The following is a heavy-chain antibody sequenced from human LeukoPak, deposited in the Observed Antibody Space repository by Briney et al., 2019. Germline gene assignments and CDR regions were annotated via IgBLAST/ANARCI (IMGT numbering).Heavy chain of an antibody. J-gene: IGHJ4*02. CDR2: ISGSGGST. Sequence: GGSLRLSCAASGFTFSSYAMSWVCQAPGEGLEWVSAISGSGGSTYYADSVKGRFTISRDNSKNTLYLQMNSLRAEDTAVYYCAKGDYSSGWPSFDYWGQGTLVTVSS. D-gene: IGHD6-19*01. CDR3: AKGDYSSGWPSFDY. CDR1: GFTFSSYA. V-gene: IGHV3-23*01.